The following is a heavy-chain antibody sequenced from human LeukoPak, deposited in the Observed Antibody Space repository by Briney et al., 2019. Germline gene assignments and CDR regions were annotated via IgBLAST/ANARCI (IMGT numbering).Heavy chain of an antibody. CDR1: GFTLSNFW. J-gene: IGHJ4*02. V-gene: IGHV3-7*05. Sequence: GGSLRLSCAASGFTLSNFWMNWVRQAPGKGLEWVAIINRDGTQKHYVDPVKGRSTISRDNAKNSLYLQMNSLRAEDTAVYYCARNRNYRSIDEKVDYFDYWGQGTLVTVSS. CDR2: INRDGTQK. CDR3: ARNRNYRSIDEKVDYFDY. D-gene: IGHD6-6*01.